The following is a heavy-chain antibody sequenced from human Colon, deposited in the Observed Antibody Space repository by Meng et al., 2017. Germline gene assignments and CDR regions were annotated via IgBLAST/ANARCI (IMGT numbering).Heavy chain of an antibody. D-gene: IGHD6-19*01. Sequence: ASVKVSCKASGYNIRDQGFIWVRQAPGQGLEWMGWISGYNGNTNYAQKFQGRATMTADTSTNTGYMELRSLRSDDTAVYYCARDLGGRRAVAEPIDYWGQGTLVTVSS. CDR1: GYNIRDQG. CDR2: ISGYNGNT. J-gene: IGHJ4*02. CDR3: ARDLGGRRAVAEPIDY. V-gene: IGHV1-18*01.